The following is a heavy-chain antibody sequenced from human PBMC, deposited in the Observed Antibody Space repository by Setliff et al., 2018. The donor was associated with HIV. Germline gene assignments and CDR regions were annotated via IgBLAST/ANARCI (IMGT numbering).Heavy chain of an antibody. V-gene: IGHV3-48*04. CDR1: GFTFNTYG. CDR2: ISSSDSTI. J-gene: IGHJ4*02. D-gene: IGHD4-17*01. Sequence: GGSLRLSCSASGFTFNTYGMSWVRQAPGKGLEWVAYISSSDSTIYYADSVKGRFTIYRDNAKNSLFLQMGSLRVEDTAFYYCARLSPPDDYGDLGGVDYWGQGTLVTVSS. CDR3: ARLSPPDDYGDLGGVDY.